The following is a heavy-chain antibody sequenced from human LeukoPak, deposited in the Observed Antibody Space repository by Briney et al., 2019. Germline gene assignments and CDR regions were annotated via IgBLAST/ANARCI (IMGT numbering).Heavy chain of an antibody. Sequence: GGSLRLSCAASGFTFSSYSMNWVRQAPGNGLEWVANIKQDGSEKYYVDSVKGRFTISRDNAKNSLYLQMNSLRAEDTAVYYCAKDESGMAYWGQGTLVTVSS. CDR1: GFTFSSYS. J-gene: IGHJ4*02. D-gene: IGHD3-3*01. V-gene: IGHV3-7*03. CDR2: IKQDGSEK. CDR3: AKDESGMAY.